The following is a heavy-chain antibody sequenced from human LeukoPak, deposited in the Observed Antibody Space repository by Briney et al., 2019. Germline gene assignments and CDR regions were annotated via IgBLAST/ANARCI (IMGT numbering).Heavy chain of an antibody. J-gene: IGHJ4*02. D-gene: IGHD2/OR15-2a*01. Sequence: GGSLRLSCAASGFTFSSYWMHWVRQVPGKGLVWVSRINGDGNITTSADSVKGRFTISRDNAKKTLYLQMNSLRAEDTAVYYCSRDLYGPDYWGRGTLVTVSS. V-gene: IGHV3-74*01. CDR1: GFTFSSYW. CDR3: SRDLYGPDY. CDR2: INGDGNIT.